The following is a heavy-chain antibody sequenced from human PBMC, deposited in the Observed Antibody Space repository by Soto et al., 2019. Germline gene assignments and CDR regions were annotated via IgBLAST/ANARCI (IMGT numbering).Heavy chain of an antibody. Sequence: SVKVSCKASGGTFSSYAISWVRQAPGQGLEWMGGIIPIFGTANYAQKFQGRVTITADESTSTAYMELSSLRSEDTAVYYCAREGRVGYYYGSGSYSNWFDPWGQGTLVTVSS. J-gene: IGHJ5*02. CDR2: IIPIFGTA. CDR1: GGTFSSYA. D-gene: IGHD3-10*01. V-gene: IGHV1-69*13. CDR3: AREGRVGYYYGSGSYSNWFDP.